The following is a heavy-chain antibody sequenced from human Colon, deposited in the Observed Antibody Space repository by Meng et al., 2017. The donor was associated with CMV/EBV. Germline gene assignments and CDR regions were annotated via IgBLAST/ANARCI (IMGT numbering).Heavy chain of an antibody. Sequence: GGSLRLSCAASGFTVSSSYVTWVRQAPGKGLEWVSIIYSSGNTYYADSLRGRFTISRDNSKNMVYLQMNSLRVDDMAVYYCARGRSTAYPNTFEYWGQGTLVTVSS. CDR1: GFTVSSSY. CDR2: IYSSGNT. CDR3: ARGRSTAYPNTFEY. J-gene: IGHJ4*02. V-gene: IGHV3-53*01. D-gene: IGHD2/OR15-2a*01.